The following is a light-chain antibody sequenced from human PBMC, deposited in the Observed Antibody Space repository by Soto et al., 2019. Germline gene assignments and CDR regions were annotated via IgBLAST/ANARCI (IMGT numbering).Light chain of an antibody. J-gene: IGLJ2*01. CDR1: SSNIGSNT. CDR3: AAWDDSMNGVV. CDR2: SNN. Sequence: QSVLTQPPSASGTPGQRVTISCSGSSSNIGSNTVNWYQQLPGTAPKLLIYSNNQRPSWVPDRFSGSQSGTSASLAISGLQSEDEADYYCAAWDDSMNGVVFGGGTQLTVL. V-gene: IGLV1-44*01.